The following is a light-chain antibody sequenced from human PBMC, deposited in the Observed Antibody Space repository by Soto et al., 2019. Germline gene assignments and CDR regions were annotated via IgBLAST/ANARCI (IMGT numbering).Light chain of an antibody. Sequence: DIQMTQSPSSLSASVGHRVTITCRASQTINTFLHWYQQKPGHAPNLLIYSASTLQPGVPSRFSGSGSVTDFTLTISSLQPEDVAPYFCQQTSGFPHTFGPGTKVDLK. CDR1: QTINTF. J-gene: IGKJ3*01. V-gene: IGKV1-39*01. CDR2: SAS. CDR3: QQTSGFPHT.